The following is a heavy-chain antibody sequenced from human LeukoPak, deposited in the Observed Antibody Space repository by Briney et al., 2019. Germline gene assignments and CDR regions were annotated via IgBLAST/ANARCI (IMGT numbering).Heavy chain of an antibody. D-gene: IGHD1-26*01. V-gene: IGHV3-30*02. CDR2: IRYDGSNK. J-gene: IGHJ4*02. Sequence: PGGSLRLSCAASGFTFSSYGMHWVRQAPGKGLEWVAFIRYDGSNKYYADSVKGRFTISRDNSKNTLYLQMNSLRAEDTAVYYCARDPANMGRNIVGRLAYFDYWGQGTLVTVSS. CDR3: ARDPANMGRNIVGRLAYFDY. CDR1: GFTFSSYG.